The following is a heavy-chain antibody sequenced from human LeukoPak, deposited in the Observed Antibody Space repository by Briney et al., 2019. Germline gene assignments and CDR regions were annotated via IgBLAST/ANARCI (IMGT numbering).Heavy chain of an antibody. V-gene: IGHV1-8*01. CDR3: ARGRGIVGATSGSI. Sequence: ASVNVSFKASGYTFTSYDINWVRQATGQGLEWMGWMKPNSGNTGYAQKFKGRVTMTRNTSISTAYMELSSLRSEDTAVYYCARGRGIVGATSGSIWGQGTLVTVSS. J-gene: IGHJ4*02. CDR2: MKPNSGNT. D-gene: IGHD1-26*01. CDR1: GYTFTSYD.